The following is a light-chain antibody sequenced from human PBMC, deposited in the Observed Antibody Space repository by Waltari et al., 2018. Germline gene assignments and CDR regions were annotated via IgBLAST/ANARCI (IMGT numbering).Light chain of an antibody. CDR3: ASYTTSSTYVL. J-gene: IGLJ2*01. CDR1: SSDVGGYNS. V-gene: IGLV2-14*03. Sequence: QSALTQPASVSGSPGQSITISCPGTSSDVGGYNSVSWHQQHPGKAPKILIFNVSKRPSGVSTRFSGSKSGNTASLTISGLQAEDEAAYYCASYTTSSTYVLFGGGTTLTVL. CDR2: NVS.